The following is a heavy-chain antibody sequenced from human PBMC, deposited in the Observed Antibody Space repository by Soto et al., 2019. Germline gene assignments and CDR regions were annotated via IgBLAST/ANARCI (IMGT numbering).Heavy chain of an antibody. V-gene: IGHV3-23*01. CDR2: ISGSGGST. CDR1: GFTFSSYA. Sequence: GGSLRLSCAASGFTFSSYAMSWVRQAPGKGLEWVSAISGSGGSTYYADSVKGRFTISRDNSKNTLYLQMNSLRAEDTAVYYCAKDLVPYYDILTGHVWNGYFDYWGQGTLVTVSS. J-gene: IGHJ4*02. CDR3: AKDLVPYYDILTGHVWNGYFDY. D-gene: IGHD3-9*01.